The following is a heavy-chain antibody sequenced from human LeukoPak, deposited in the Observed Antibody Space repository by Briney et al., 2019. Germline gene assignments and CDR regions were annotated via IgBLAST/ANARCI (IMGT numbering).Heavy chain of an antibody. CDR1: GYTFTSYA. CDR3: ARGNIKQWLVLEY. V-gene: IGHV1-3*01. J-gene: IGHJ4*02. D-gene: IGHD6-19*01. Sequence: GASVKVSCKASGYTFTSYAMHWVRQAPGQRLEWMGWINAGNGNPKYSQKFQGRVTITRDTSASTAYMELSSLRSEDTAVYYCARGNIKQWLVLEYWGQGTLVTVSS. CDR2: INAGNGNP.